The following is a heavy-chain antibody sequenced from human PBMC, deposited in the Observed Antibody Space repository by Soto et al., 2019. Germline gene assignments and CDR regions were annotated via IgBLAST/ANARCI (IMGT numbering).Heavy chain of an antibody. CDR1: GFTFSSYA. J-gene: IGHJ4*02. V-gene: IGHV3-23*01. D-gene: IGHD3-3*01. CDR3: AKVRGYRGFLEWLLYYFDY. CDR2: ISGSGGST. Sequence: EVQLLESGGGLVQPGGSLRLSCAASGFTFSSYAMSWVRQAPGKGLEWVSAISGSGGSTYYADSVKGRFTISRDNSKNTLYLQMNSLRAEDTAVYYCAKVRGYRGFLEWLLYYFDYWGQGTLVTVSS.